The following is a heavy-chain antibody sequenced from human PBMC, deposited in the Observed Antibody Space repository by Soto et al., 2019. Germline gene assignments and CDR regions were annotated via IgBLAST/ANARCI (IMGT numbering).Heavy chain of an antibody. J-gene: IGHJ5*02. CDR2: IYYSGST. CDR1: GGSISSYY. V-gene: IGHV4-59*08. Sequence: PSETLSLTCTVSGGSISSYYWSWIRQPPGKGLEWIGYIYYSGSTNYNPSLDSRLTISVDTSTNQFSMRLSSVTAADAAVYYCARQMRGPIPHFGWLSPLTPWGQGTQVTVSS. CDR3: ARQMRGPIPHFGWLSPLTP. D-gene: IGHD5-12*01.